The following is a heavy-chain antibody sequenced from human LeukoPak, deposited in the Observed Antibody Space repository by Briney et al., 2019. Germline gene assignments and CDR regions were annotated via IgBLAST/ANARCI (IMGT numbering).Heavy chain of an antibody. CDR3: ARAYYYGSGSYSLFDY. J-gene: IGHJ4*02. CDR1: ADSISSSSYY. CDR2: IFYSGST. Sequence: PSETPSLTCTVSADSISSSSYYWGWIRQPPGKGLEWIGSIFYSGSTYYNPSLKSRVTISVDPSKKQFSLKLTSVTAADTAVYYCARAYYYGSGSYSLFDYWGQGTLVTVSS. V-gene: IGHV4-39*07. D-gene: IGHD3-10*01.